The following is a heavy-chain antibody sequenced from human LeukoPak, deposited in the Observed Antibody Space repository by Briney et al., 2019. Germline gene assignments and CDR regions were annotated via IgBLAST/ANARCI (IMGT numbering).Heavy chain of an antibody. J-gene: IGHJ3*02. CDR3: AKSPMPQNAFDI. V-gene: IGHV3-23*01. D-gene: IGHD2-2*01. CDR1: VFTFSFYA. CDR2: ISGSGGST. Sequence: GVSLSLSCAPSVFTFSFYAVSGVPRSRGEPRECVSAISGSGGSTYYADSVKGRFTISRDNSKNTLYLQMNSLRAEDTAVYYCAKSPMPQNAFDIWGQGTMVTVSS.